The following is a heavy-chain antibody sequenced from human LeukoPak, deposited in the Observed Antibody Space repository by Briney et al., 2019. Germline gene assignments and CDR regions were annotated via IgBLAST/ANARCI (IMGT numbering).Heavy chain of an antibody. CDR1: GYTFTDYY. J-gene: IGHJ4*02. Sequence: ASVKISCKVSGYTFTDYYMHWVKQAPEKGLEWMGLVDPEDGETIYAEKFQGRVTITADTSTDTAYMELSSLRSEDTAVYYCATTRGLLAFDYWGQGTLVTVSS. CDR2: VDPEDGET. V-gene: IGHV1-69-2*01. D-gene: IGHD1-26*01. CDR3: ATTRGLLAFDY.